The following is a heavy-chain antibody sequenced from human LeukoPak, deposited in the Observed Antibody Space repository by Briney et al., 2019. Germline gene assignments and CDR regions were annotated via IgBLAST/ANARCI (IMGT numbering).Heavy chain of an antibody. D-gene: IGHD5-12*01. Sequence: SVKVSCKASGGTFSSYAISWVRQAPGQGLEWMGGVIPIFGTANYAQKFQGRVTITADKSTSTAYMELSSLRSEDTAVYYCARGGGGYMIFDYWGQGTLVTVSS. CDR3: ARGGGGYMIFDY. CDR1: GGTFSSYA. CDR2: VIPIFGTA. J-gene: IGHJ4*02. V-gene: IGHV1-69*06.